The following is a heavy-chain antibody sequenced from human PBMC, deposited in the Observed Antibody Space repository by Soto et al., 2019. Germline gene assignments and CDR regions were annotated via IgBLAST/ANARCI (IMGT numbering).Heavy chain of an antibody. D-gene: IGHD6-13*01. CDR1: GDSVSSNSAA. J-gene: IGHJ4*02. CDR3: ARDDSPVAAAGTFFDY. CDR2: TYYRSKWYN. Sequence: KQSQTLSLTCAISGDSVSSNSAAWNWIRQSPSRGLEWLGRTYYRSKWYNDYAVSVKSRITINPDTSKNQFSLQLNSVTPEDTAVYYCARDDSPVAAAGTFFDYWGQGTLVTVSS. V-gene: IGHV6-1*01.